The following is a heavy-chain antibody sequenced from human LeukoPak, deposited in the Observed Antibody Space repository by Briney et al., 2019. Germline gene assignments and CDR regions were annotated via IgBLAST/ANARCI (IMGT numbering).Heavy chain of an antibody. Sequence: SVKVSCKASGGTFSSYAISWVRQAPGQGLEWMGRIIPIFGIANYAQEFQGRVTITADKSTSTAYMELSSLRSEDTAVYYCARGPVGALYYFDYWGQGTLVTVSS. V-gene: IGHV1-69*04. D-gene: IGHD1-26*01. CDR3: ARGPVGALYYFDY. CDR1: GGTFSSYA. CDR2: IIPIFGIA. J-gene: IGHJ4*02.